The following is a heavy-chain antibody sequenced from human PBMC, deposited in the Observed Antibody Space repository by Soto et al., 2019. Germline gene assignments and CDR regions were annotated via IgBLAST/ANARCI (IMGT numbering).Heavy chain of an antibody. CDR3: ARDKITGLFDY. D-gene: IGHD2-8*02. CDR1: GGSFSGYY. Sequence: PSETLSLTCAVYGGSFSGYYWTWIRQPPGTGLEWIGEINHSGSTNYNPSLKSRVTISVDTSKNQFSLKLTSVTAADTAVYYCARDKITGLFDYWGQGNLVTVX. CDR2: INHSGST. V-gene: IGHV4-34*01. J-gene: IGHJ4*02.